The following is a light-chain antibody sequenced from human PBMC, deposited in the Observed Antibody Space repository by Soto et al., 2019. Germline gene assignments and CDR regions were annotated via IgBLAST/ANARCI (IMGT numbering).Light chain of an antibody. V-gene: IGKV3-15*01. CDR3: QHYNNWPPWT. J-gene: IGKJ1*01. CDR2: RAS. Sequence: EIVMTQSPATLSVSPGERATLSCRASQSVSSNLAWYQQKPGQAPRLLIYRASTRATVIPARCSGSGSGTDFTLHTNSWQSEDFALYYWQHYNNWPPWTFGQGNKVEIK. CDR1: QSVSSN.